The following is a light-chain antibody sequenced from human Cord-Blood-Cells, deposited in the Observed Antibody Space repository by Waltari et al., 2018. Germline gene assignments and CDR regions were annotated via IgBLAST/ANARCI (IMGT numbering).Light chain of an antibody. CDR1: SSDFVGYNC. J-gene: IGLJ2*01. Sequence: QSAPTQPPSAYGSPGQPVTIPCTGTSSDFVGYNCVSWYQQHPGKAPKHMIYEVRRRPAGVPDRFSGSKSGNTASLTVSGLQAEDEADYYCSSYAGSNNVVFGGGTKLTVL. V-gene: IGLV2-8*01. CDR3: SSYAGSNNVV. CDR2: EVR.